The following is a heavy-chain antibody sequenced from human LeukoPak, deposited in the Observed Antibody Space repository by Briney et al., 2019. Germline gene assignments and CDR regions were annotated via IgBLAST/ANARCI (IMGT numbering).Heavy chain of an antibody. CDR2: ISSSSSYI. CDR3: ARFATSSSEYYYGMDV. CDR1: GFTFSSYS. D-gene: IGHD6-6*01. Sequence: GGSLRLSCAASGFTFSSYSMNWVRQAPGKGLEWVSSISSSSSYIYYADSVKGRFTISRDDAKNSLYLQMNSLRAEDTAVYYCARFATSSSEYYYGMDVWGQGTTVTVSS. V-gene: IGHV3-21*01. J-gene: IGHJ6*02.